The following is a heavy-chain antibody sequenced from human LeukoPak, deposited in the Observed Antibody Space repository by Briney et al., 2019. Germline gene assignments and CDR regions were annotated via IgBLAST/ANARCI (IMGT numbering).Heavy chain of an antibody. Sequence: SVKVSCKASGGTLSSYAISWVRQAPGQGLEWMGGIIPIFGTANYAQKFQGRVTITTDESTSTAYMELSSLRSEDTAVYYCAMSLYFGVVIPGWFDPWGQGILVTVSS. CDR1: GGTLSSYA. D-gene: IGHD3-3*01. J-gene: IGHJ5*02. CDR3: AMSLYFGVVIPGWFDP. CDR2: IIPIFGTA. V-gene: IGHV1-69*05.